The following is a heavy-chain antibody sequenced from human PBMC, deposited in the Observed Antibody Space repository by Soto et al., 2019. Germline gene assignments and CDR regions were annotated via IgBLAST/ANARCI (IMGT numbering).Heavy chain of an antibody. CDR3: ATQEFRGKTGTT. CDR1: GFTFSSSA. CDR2: INYSGGTT. D-gene: IGHD1-1*01. V-gene: IGHV3-23*05. Sequence: SLRLSCAASGFTFSSSAMGWARQAPGKGLEWLSLINYSGGTTYYADSVKGRFTISRDNSKNTLYLQMNSLRAEDTAVYYCATQEFRGKTGTTWGQATLVPFXS. J-gene: IGHJ4*02.